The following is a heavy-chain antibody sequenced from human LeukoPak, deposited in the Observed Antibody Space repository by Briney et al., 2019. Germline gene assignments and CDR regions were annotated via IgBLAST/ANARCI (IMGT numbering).Heavy chain of an antibody. Sequence: GGSLRLSCAASGFTFSSYAMSWVRQAPGKGLEWVSAISGSGGSTYYADSVKGRFTISRDNSKNTLYLQMNSLRAEDTAVYYRAKDVDSSGWYFDYWGQGTLVTVSS. CDR3: AKDVDSSGWYFDY. D-gene: IGHD6-19*01. CDR1: GFTFSSYA. CDR2: ISGSGGST. J-gene: IGHJ4*02. V-gene: IGHV3-23*01.